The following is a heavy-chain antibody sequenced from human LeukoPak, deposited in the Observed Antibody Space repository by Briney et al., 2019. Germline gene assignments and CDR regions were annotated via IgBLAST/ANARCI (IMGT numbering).Heavy chain of an antibody. V-gene: IGHV1-2*02. Sequence: ASLKVSCKASGYPFTGYYLHWVRQAPGQGREWMGWINPNSGGTNYAQNFQGRVTMTRDTSISTAYMELRQLKSDGTDVSYCARFCCGGGSTESFDIWGQGTMVTVSS. CDR2: INPNSGGT. D-gene: IGHD2-21*01. CDR3: ARFCCGGGSTESFDI. J-gene: IGHJ3*02. CDR1: GYPFTGYY.